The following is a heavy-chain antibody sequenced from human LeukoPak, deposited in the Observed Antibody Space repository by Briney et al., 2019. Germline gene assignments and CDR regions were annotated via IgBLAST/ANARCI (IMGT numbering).Heavy chain of an antibody. Sequence: GGSLRLSCAASGFTFDDYAMHWVRQAPGKGLEWVSGISWNSGSIGYADSVKGRFTISRDNAKNSLYPQMNSLRAEDTALYYCAKDGLTGTSLGDWGQGTLVTVSS. D-gene: IGHD1-7*01. V-gene: IGHV3-9*01. CDR1: GFTFDDYA. CDR2: ISWNSGSI. CDR3: AKDGLTGTSLGD. J-gene: IGHJ4*02.